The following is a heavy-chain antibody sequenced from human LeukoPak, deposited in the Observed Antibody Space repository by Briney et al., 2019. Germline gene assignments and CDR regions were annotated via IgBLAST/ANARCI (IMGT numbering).Heavy chain of an antibody. D-gene: IGHD6-19*01. J-gene: IGHJ4*02. CDR3: AKDGGGWYTSGWYYFDY. V-gene: IGHV3-23*01. CDR1: GFTLNNYA. CDR2: VSGSGSNT. Sequence: GGSLRLSCAASGFTLNNYAMSWVRQAPGKELEWMSAVSGSGSNTHYADSVKGRFTISRDNSKKTVYLQMNSLRAEDTAIYYCAKDGGGWYTSGWYYFDYWGQGTLVTVSS.